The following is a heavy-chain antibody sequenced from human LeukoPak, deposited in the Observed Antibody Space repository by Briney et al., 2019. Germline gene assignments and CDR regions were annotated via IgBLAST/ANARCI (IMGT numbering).Heavy chain of an antibody. Sequence: PPGGSLRLSCAASGFTFSSYWMSWVRQAPGKGLEWVANIKQDGSEKYYVDSVKGRFTISRDNAKNSLYLQMNSLRAEDTAVYYCARGPRDYDFWSGYYNYYYYYGMDVWGQGTTVTVSS. D-gene: IGHD3-3*01. J-gene: IGHJ6*02. CDR2: IKQDGSEK. CDR3: ARGPRDYDFWSGYYNYYYYYGMDV. V-gene: IGHV3-7*03. CDR1: GFTFSSYW.